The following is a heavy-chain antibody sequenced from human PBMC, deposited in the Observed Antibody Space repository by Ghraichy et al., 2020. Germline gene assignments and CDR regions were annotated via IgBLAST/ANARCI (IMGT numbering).Heavy chain of an antibody. CDR3: ARGHSGRYFWYFDL. CDR2: IKQDGGEK. D-gene: IGHD1-26*01. J-gene: IGHJ2*01. CDR1: GFIFSSYW. Sequence: GGSQRLSCAASGFIFSSYWLSWVRQAPGKGLEWVANIKQDGGEKYYVDSVKGRFTISRDNAKNSVDLQMNYLRAEDTAVYYCARGHSGRYFWYFDLWGRGTLVTVSS. V-gene: IGHV3-7*01.